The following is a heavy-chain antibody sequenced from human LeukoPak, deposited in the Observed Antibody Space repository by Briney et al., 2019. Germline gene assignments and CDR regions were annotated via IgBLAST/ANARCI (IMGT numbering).Heavy chain of an antibody. CDR3: ARGGTGDLDY. CDR2: IYYSGST. CDR1: GGPISTYH. Sequence: SETLSLTCTVSGGPISTYHWTWIRRPPGKGLEWIGHIYYSGSTNYNPSLKSRVTISVDTSKNQFSLRLTSVTAADTAVYYCARGGTGDLDYWGQGTLVTVSS. J-gene: IGHJ4*02. V-gene: IGHV4-59*01. D-gene: IGHD7-27*01.